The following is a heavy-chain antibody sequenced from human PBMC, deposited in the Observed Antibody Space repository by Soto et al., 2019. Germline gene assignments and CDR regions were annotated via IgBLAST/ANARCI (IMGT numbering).Heavy chain of an antibody. Sequence: SETLSLTCTVSGGSISSSSYYWGWIRQPPGKGLEWIGSIYYSGSTYYNPSLKSRVTISVDTSKNQFSLKLSSVTAADTAVYYCARGYGRNFDTGGQETLDTASS. CDR2: IYYSGST. CDR1: GGSISSSSYY. CDR3: ARGYGRNFDT. V-gene: IGHV4-39*01. J-gene: IGHJ4*02. D-gene: IGHD6-13*01.